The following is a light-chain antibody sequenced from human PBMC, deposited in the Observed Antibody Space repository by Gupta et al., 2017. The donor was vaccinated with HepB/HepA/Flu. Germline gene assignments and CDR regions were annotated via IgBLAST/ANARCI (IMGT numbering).Light chain of an antibody. J-gene: IGKJ5*01. CDR3: MQSKHRPT. CDR1: QSLLYSDGKTYSDERTY. CDR2: EVS. Sequence: DIEMTQTPLSLSVTPGQPASISCKSSQSLLYSDGKTYSDERTYLYWYLQKPGEPPQLLIYEVSIRFARVPEMFSRSGSGTDCTLKISRVDAEDVGIYYCMQSKHRPTFGQGTRLEIK. V-gene: IGKV2D-29*01.